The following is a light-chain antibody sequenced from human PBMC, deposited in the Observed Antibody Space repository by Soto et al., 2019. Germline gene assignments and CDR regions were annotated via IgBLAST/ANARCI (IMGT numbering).Light chain of an antibody. Sequence: ETVMTQSPATLSVSPGERATLSCRASQGVTNSFLAWYQQKPGQAPRLLIYGASRRATGIPDRFTGSGSGTDFTLTISRLEPEDFAVYYCQQYVSSPWAFGQGTKVDIK. V-gene: IGKV3-20*01. J-gene: IGKJ1*01. CDR1: QGVTNSF. CDR2: GAS. CDR3: QQYVSSPWA.